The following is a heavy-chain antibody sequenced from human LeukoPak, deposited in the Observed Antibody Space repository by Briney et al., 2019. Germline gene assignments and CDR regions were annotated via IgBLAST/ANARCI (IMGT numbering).Heavy chain of an antibody. D-gene: IGHD4-17*01. J-gene: IGHJ2*01. V-gene: IGHV3-53*01. CDR3: ARLNEVTKYWYFDL. CDR2: IYSAGST. CDR1: GFTVSSNS. Sequence: PGGSLRLSCTVSGFTVSSNSMSWVRQAPGKGLEWVSFIYSAGSTHYSDSVKGRFTISTDNSKNTLYLQMNSLRAEDTAVYYCARLNEVTKYWYFDLWGRGTLVTVSS.